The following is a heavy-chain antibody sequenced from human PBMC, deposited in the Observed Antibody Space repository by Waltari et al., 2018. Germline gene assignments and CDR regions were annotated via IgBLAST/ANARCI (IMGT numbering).Heavy chain of an antibody. CDR3: ARGSPGEAGFDP. Sequence: QVQLQESGPGLVKPSQTLSLTCTVSGGSISSGSYYWSWIRQPAGKGLEWIWYSDTSGSTNNNPSRKRRVTISVDTSRNQFSLKLSSVTAADTAVYYCARGSPGEAGFDPWGQGTLVTVSS. V-gene: IGHV4-61*09. J-gene: IGHJ5*02. D-gene: IGHD3-10*01. CDR2: SDTSGST. CDR1: GGSISSGSYY.